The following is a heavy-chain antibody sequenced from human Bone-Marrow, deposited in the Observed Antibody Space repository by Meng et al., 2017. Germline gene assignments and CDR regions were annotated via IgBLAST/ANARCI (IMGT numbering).Heavy chain of an antibody. CDR1: GGSTTSTSCY. Sequence: QLQLQESGPGLVKPSETLSLTCTVSGGSTTSTSCYWDWIRQSPAKGLEWIGTIGYSGTIVYNPSLSSRVTMTLDTSKNQFSLKLSSVTAPDTAVYYCARRVHDGSGHHYFDYWGQGTLVTVSS. CDR2: IGYSGTI. D-gene: IGHD2-15*01. CDR3: ARRVHDGSGHHYFDY. J-gene: IGHJ4*02. V-gene: IGHV4-39*01.